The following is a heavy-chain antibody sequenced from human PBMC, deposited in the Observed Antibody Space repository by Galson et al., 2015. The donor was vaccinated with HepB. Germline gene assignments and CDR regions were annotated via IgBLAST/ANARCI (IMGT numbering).Heavy chain of an antibody. Sequence: QSGAEVKKPGESLRISCKASGYTFSNYGITWVRQAPGQGLEWMGWISGYNGDTNYAQRLQGRVSMTTDTSTTTAYMELRRLRSDDTAVYYCARDPVAVADPAALDIWGQGTRVTVSS. V-gene: IGHV1-18*04. J-gene: IGHJ3*02. CDR3: ARDPVAVADPAALDI. CDR2: ISGYNGDT. CDR1: GYTFSNYG. D-gene: IGHD6-19*01.